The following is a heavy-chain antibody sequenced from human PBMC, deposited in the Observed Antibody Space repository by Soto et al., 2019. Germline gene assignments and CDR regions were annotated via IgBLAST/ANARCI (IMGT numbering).Heavy chain of an antibody. CDR3: ARTVLRLGELSLYGEDY. J-gene: IGHJ4*02. CDR2: ISGYNGTT. Sequence: QVQLVQSGAEVKKPGASVKVSCKASGYTFTRYGINWLRQAPGQGPEWMGWISGYNGTTHYAQKPQGRVTMTTDTSTTTAYMELRSLRSDDTSVYFCARTVLRLGELSLYGEDYWGQGTLVTVSS. V-gene: IGHV1-18*01. D-gene: IGHD3-16*02. CDR1: GYTFTRYG.